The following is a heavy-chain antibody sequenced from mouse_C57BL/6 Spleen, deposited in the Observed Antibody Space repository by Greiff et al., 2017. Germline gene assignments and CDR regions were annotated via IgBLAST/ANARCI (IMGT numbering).Heavy chain of an antibody. CDR1: GYTFTDYE. J-gene: IGHJ2*01. Sequence: QVHVKQSGAELVRPGASVTLSCKASGYTFTDYEMHWVKQTPVHGLEWIGAIDPETGGTAYNQKFKGKAILTADKSSSTAYMELRSLTSEDSAVYYCTRPNFSDYWGQGTTLTVSS. CDR3: TRPNFSDY. V-gene: IGHV1-15*01. CDR2: IDPETGGT.